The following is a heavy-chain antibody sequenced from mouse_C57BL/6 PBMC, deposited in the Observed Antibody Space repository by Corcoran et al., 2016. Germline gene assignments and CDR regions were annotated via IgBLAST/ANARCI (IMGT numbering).Heavy chain of an antibody. D-gene: IGHD1-1*01. Sequence: DVQLQESGPGHVQPSQSLSLTCSVTCYSITSCYYWNWIRQFPGNKLEWMGYISYDGSNNYNTSLKNRISITRDTSKKQFFLKLNSVTTEDTDTYDCARYGVANFFDYWGQGTTLTVSS. CDR3: ARYGVANFFDY. CDR1: CYSITSCYY. J-gene: IGHJ2*01. CDR2: ISYDGSN. V-gene: IGHV3-6*01.